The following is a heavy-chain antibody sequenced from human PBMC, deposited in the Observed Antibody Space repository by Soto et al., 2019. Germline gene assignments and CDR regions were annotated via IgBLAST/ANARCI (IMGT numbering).Heavy chain of an antibody. V-gene: IGHV3-23*01. D-gene: IGHD2-15*01. Sequence: EVQLLESGGGLVQPGGSLRLSCAASGFTFSSYAMSWVRQAPGKGLEWVSAISGSGGSTYYADSMKGRFTISRDNSKNTLYLQMNSLRAEDTAVYYCASPCSGGSCYDYYYYYMDVWGKGTTVTVSS. CDR1: GFTFSSYA. J-gene: IGHJ6*03. CDR2: ISGSGGST. CDR3: ASPCSGGSCYDYYYYYMDV.